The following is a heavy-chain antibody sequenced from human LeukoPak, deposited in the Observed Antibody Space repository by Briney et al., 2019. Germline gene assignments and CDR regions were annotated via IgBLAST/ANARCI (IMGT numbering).Heavy chain of an antibody. D-gene: IGHD6-13*01. CDR1: GFTFDDYT. CDR3: ARALYASSSWHTFDI. J-gene: IGHJ3*02. Sequence: GGPLRLSCAASGFTFDDYTMHWVRQAPGKGLEWVSVINWNGANTGYADSVKGRFTISRDNAKNSLHLQMNSLRAEDTAFYYCARALYASSSWHTFDIWGQGTMVTVSS. CDR2: INWNGANT. V-gene: IGHV3-20*04.